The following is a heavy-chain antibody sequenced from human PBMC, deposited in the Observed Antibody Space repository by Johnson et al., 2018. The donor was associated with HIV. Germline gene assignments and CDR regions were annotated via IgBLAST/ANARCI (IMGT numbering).Heavy chain of an antibody. J-gene: IGHJ3*02. Sequence: VQLVETGGGLIQPGGSLRLSCAASGFTVSSNYMNWVRQAPGTGLEWVSVIYSGGTTYHADSVKGRFTISRDNSKNTLYLQMNSLRAEDTAVYYCARDQFMSGGYCSGGSCYSQPSGIWGQGTMVTVSS. CDR1: GFTVSSNY. CDR2: IYSGGTT. V-gene: IGHV3-53*05. D-gene: IGHD2-15*01. CDR3: ARDQFMSGGYCSGGSCYSQPSGI.